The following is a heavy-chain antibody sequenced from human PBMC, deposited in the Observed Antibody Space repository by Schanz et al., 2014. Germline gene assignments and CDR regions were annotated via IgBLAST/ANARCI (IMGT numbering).Heavy chain of an antibody. Sequence: QVQLQESGPGLVKPSETLSLTCTVSGGSISDYYWSWIRQPAGKGLEWIGRVYHTGTTYYNPSLKSRVTMSLETSKKQFPLNLSSVTAADTAVYYCTRSTLWSYDVWGRGTMVIVSS. CDR3: TRSTLWSYDV. CDR1: GGSISDYY. CDR2: VYHTGTT. D-gene: IGHD2-21*01. V-gene: IGHV4-4*07. J-gene: IGHJ3*01.